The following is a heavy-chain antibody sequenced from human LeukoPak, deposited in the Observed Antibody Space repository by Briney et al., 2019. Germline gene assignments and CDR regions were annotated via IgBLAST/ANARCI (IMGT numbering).Heavy chain of an antibody. Sequence: GGSLRLSCAASGFTFSSYAMSWVRQAPGKGLEWVSAISGSGGSTYYADSVKGRFTISRDNSKNTLYLQMNSLRAEDTAVYYCAKGKDYYGSGSYYRTWGQGTLVTVSS. CDR3: AKGKDYYGSGSYYRT. D-gene: IGHD3-10*01. CDR1: GFTFSSYA. V-gene: IGHV3-23*01. J-gene: IGHJ5*02. CDR2: ISGSGGST.